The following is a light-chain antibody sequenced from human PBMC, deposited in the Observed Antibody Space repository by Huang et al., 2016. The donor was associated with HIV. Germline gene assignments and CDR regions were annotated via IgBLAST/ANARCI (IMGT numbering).Light chain of an antibody. Sequence: DIVMTQSPDSLAVSLGERATIDCKSSQSVLYSSNNKNYFAWYQQKSGQSPKLLIYWASTRESGVPDRFSGSGSGTDFTLTISSLQAEDVAVYFCQQYYSIPWTFGQGTKVEVK. CDR1: QSVLYSSNNKNY. V-gene: IGKV4-1*01. CDR3: QQYYSIPWT. J-gene: IGKJ1*01. CDR2: WAS.